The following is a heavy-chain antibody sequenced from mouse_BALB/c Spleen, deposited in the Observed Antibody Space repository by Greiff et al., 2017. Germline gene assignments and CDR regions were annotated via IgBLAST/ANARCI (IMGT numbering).Heavy chain of an antibody. CDR3: ARSGFPGFDY. J-gene: IGHJ2*01. D-gene: IGHD3-1*01. V-gene: IGHV5-6-5*01. CDR1: GFTFSSYA. CDR2: ISSGGST. Sequence: DVKLVESGGGLVKPGGSLKLSCAASGFTFSSYAMSWVRQTPEKRLEWVASISSGGSTYYPDSVKGRFTISRDNARNILYLQMSSLRSENSAVYFCARSGFPGFDYWGQGTTLTVSS.